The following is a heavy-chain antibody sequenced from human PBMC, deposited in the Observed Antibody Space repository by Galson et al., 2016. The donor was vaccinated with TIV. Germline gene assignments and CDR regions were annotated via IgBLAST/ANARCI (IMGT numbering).Heavy chain of an antibody. D-gene: IGHD2-15*01. Sequence: KVSCKASGGYLTSYAINWVRQAPGQGLEWMGGVLPISATTNYAQKFQGRVSITTDESTSTVYMELRSLRSEDTAVYFCARDIPCGGSCYFFNDWGQGTLVTVSS. J-gene: IGHJ4*02. CDR2: VLPISATT. CDR3: ARDIPCGGSCYFFND. V-gene: IGHV1-69*05. CDR1: GGYLTSYA.